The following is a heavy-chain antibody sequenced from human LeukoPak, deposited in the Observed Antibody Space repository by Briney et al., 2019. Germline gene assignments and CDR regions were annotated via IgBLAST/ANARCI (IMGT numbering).Heavy chain of an antibody. J-gene: IGHJ6*03. CDR1: GGSFSGYY. CDR2: INHSGST. CDR3: ARGGGRIVATIYYYYYMGV. D-gene: IGHD5-12*01. V-gene: IGHV4-34*01. Sequence: SETLSLTCAVYGGSFSGYYWSWIRQPPGKGLEWIGEINHSGSTNYNPSLKSRVTISVDTSKNQFSLKLSSVTAADTAVYYCARGGGRIVATIYYYYYMGVWGKGTTVTVSS.